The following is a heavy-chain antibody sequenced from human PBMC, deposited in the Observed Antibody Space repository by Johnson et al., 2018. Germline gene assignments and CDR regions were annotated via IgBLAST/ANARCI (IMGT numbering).Heavy chain of an antibody. D-gene: IGHD6-6*01. CDR3: AGVVSVAGRPYYMEG. J-gene: IGHJ6*03. CDR1: GASISSSSYS. Sequence: QVQLQESGPGLVKPSETLSLTCNVSGASISSSSYSWGWIRQPPGKGLEWITTIFHSGTTYYNPSLKSRVSISVDTSKSPFSLSLVSVTAAETAAYFCAGVVSVAGRPYYMEGWGKGPTVPVSS. V-gene: IGHV4-39*07. CDR2: IFHSGTT.